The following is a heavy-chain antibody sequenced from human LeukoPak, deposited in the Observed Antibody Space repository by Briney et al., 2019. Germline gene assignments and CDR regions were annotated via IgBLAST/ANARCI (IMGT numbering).Heavy chain of an antibody. D-gene: IGHD1-26*01. Sequence: GGTLRLSCAASGFTFSSYGMSWVRQAPGKGLEWISAISGSGGSTYYADSVKGRFTISRDNSKNTLYLQMNSLRAEDTAVYYCAKVGRSGSYFGYFDYWGQGTLVTVSS. CDR2: ISGSGGST. V-gene: IGHV3-23*01. J-gene: IGHJ4*02. CDR3: AKVGRSGSYFGYFDY. CDR1: GFTFSSYG.